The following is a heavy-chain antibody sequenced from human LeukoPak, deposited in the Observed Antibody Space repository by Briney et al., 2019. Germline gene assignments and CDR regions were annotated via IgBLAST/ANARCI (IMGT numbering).Heavy chain of an antibody. Sequence: SETLSLTCAVYGGSFSGYYWSWIRQPPGKGLEWIGEINHSGSTNYNPSLKSRVTISVDTSKNQSSLKLSSVTAADTAVYYCARGSGSLGYWGQGTLVTVSS. CDR1: GGSFSGYY. V-gene: IGHV4-34*01. CDR2: INHSGST. D-gene: IGHD3-16*01. CDR3: ARGSGSLGY. J-gene: IGHJ4*02.